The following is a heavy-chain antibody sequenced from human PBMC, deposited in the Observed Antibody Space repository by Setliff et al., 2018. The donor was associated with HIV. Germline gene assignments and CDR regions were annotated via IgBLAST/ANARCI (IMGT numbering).Heavy chain of an antibody. CDR2: INYSGKT. Sequence: SETLSLTCAVYGGSFSGFFWNWIRQPPGKGLEWIGEINYSGKTKYNPSLKSRVSILVDTSKNQFYLKLTSVTAADTAVYYCARGYSSGWVDYWGQGTLVTVS. D-gene: IGHD6-19*01. CDR1: GGSFSGFF. J-gene: IGHJ4*02. V-gene: IGHV4-34*01. CDR3: ARGYSSGWVDY.